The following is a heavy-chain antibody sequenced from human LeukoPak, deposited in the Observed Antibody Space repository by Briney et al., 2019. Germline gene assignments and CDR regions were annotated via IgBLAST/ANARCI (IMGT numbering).Heavy chain of an antibody. CDR3: ARGVGYPYYFDY. J-gene: IGHJ4*02. Sequence: GGSLRLSCAASGFIFSNFPMTWVRQTPGKGLEGVSSISGTGGDTYYTDSVKGRFTISRDNSKNTLYLQMNSLRAEDTAVYYCARGVGYPYYFDYWGQGTLVTVSS. CDR1: GFIFSNFP. CDR2: ISGTGGDT. V-gene: IGHV3-23*01. D-gene: IGHD3-16*02.